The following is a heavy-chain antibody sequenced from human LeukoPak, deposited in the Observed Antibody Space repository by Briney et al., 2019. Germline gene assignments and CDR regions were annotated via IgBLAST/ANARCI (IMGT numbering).Heavy chain of an antibody. D-gene: IGHD3-3*01. CDR2: VYYSGSS. CDR3: ARVKVLRFLEWFLDF. Sequence: SQTLSLTCTVSGSSVSSDEYYWSWVRQHPGKGLEWIGYVYYSGSSYYIPSLESRVTMSVEVSKNQFSLELRSATAADTAVYYCARVKVLRFLEWFLDFWGQGALVTVSS. CDR1: GSSVSSDEYY. J-gene: IGHJ4*02. V-gene: IGHV4-31*03.